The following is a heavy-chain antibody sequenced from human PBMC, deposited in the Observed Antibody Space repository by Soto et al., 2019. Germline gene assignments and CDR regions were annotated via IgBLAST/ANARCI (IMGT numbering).Heavy chain of an antibody. CDR2: IYYSGST. CDR3: ARDVYYDSSGYSVGWFDP. CDR1: GGSISSYY. J-gene: IGHJ5*02. V-gene: IGHV4-59*01. D-gene: IGHD3-22*01. Sequence: PSETLSLTCTVSGGSISSYYWSWIRQPPGKGLEWIGYIYYSGSTNYNPSLKSRVTISVDTSKNQFSLKLSSVTAADTAVYYCARDVYYDSSGYSVGWFDPWGQGTLVTVS.